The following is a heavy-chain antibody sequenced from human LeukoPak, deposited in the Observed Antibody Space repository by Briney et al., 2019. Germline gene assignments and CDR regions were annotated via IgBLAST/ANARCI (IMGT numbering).Heavy chain of an antibody. J-gene: IGHJ6*03. D-gene: IGHD3-3*01. CDR1: GGSFSGYY. CDR3: ARAGVVSYPLYYFPMGG. CDR2: INHSGST. V-gene: IGHV4-34*01. Sequence: SETLSLTCAVSGGSFSGYYWSWIRQPPGKGLEWIGEINHSGSTNYNPSLKSRVTISTDTSKNQFSLKLTSVTAADTAMYYCARAGVVSYPLYYFPMGGWGNGTTVT.